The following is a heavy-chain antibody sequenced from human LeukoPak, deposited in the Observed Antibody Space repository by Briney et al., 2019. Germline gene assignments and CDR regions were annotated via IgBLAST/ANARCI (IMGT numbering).Heavy chain of an antibody. V-gene: IGHV3-7*04. CDR3: ARNSGSNPFDY. CDR1: GFTLWRYW. D-gene: IGHD1-26*01. CDR2: IEQDGSKK. J-gene: IGHJ4*02. Sequence: GSLRPSCATSGFTLWRYWLSWVRQGPGEGVGWVASIEQDGSKKYYVDSVRGRFTISRDNAKNSVYLQTNSLRVEDTAVYYCARNSGSNPFDYWGQGTLVTVSS.